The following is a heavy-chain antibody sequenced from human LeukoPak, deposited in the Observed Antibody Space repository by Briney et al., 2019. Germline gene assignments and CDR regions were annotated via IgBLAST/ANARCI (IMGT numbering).Heavy chain of an antibody. D-gene: IGHD1-14*01. CDR3: ARGQVQVLPAY. CDR1: GFTFSSHW. Sequence: PGGSLRLSCAASGFTFSSHWMSWVRQAPGTGLEWVANINQDGGEKYYVDSVKGRFTISRDNAKNSLYLQMNSLRAEDTAAYYCARGQVQVLPAYWGQGTLVTVSS. J-gene: IGHJ4*02. CDR2: INQDGGEK. V-gene: IGHV3-7*04.